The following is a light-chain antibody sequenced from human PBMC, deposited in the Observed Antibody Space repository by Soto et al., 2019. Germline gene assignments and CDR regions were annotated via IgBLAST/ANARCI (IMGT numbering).Light chain of an antibody. J-gene: IGLJ2*01. Sequence: QSALTQPASVSGSPGQSITISCTGTSSVVDVYTSVSWYHQHPGKAPKLMIYDVSTRPSGVSDRFSGSKSGNTASLTISGLQADDEADYYCSSYTGTNKEFFGGGTKLTVL. CDR1: SSVVDVYTS. CDR3: SSYTGTNKEF. CDR2: DVS. V-gene: IGLV2-14*03.